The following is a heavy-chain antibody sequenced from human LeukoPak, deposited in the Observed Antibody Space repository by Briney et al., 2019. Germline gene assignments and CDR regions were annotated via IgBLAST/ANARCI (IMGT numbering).Heavy chain of an antibody. CDR3: ARSPSGYRFDS. J-gene: IGHJ4*02. D-gene: IGHD3-22*01. CDR1: GGYVNRGTFF. CDR2: ISNSGST. Sequence: SETLSLTCAVSGGYVNRGTFFWTWIRKPPGKGLEWIGYISNSGSTNYHPSLKSRVTISSDTSKTQFTLKLTSVTATDTAVYYCARSPSGYRFDSWGQGTLVTVSS. V-gene: IGHV4-61*01.